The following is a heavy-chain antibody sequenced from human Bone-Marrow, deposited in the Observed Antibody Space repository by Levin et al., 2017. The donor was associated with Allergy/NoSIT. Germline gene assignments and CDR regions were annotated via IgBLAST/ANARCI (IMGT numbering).Heavy chain of an antibody. CDR1: GFTFSDYY. Sequence: MPGGSLRLSCAASGFTFSDYYMSWIRQAPGKGLEWVSYISSSSSYTNYADSVKGRFTISRDNAKNSLYLQMNSLRAEDTAVYYCARLFWRYCSSTSCYAGPYYYYYMDVWGKGTTVTVSS. CDR2: ISSSSSYT. D-gene: IGHD2-2*01. V-gene: IGHV3-11*06. CDR3: ARLFWRYCSSTSCYAGPYYYYYMDV. J-gene: IGHJ6*03.